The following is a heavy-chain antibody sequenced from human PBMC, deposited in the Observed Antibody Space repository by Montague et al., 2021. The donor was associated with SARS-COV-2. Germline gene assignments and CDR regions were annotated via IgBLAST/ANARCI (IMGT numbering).Heavy chain of an antibody. V-gene: IGHV4-39*07. CDR3: ARVGRQQLVRLSGMDV. J-gene: IGHJ6*02. CDR1: GGSISSSSYY. CDR2: IYYSGGT. Sequence: SETLSLTCTVSGGSISSSSYYWGWIRQPPGKGLEWIGSIYYSGGTYYNPSLKSRVTISVGTSKNQFSLKLSSVTAADTAVYYCARVGRQQLVRLSGMDVWGQGTTVTVSS. D-gene: IGHD6-13*01.